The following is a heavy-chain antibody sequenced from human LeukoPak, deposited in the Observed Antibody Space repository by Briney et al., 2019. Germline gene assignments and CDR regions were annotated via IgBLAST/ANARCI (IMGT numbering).Heavy chain of an antibody. V-gene: IGHV3-7*01. Sequence: GGSLRLSCAASGFTFSSYWMSWVRQAPGKGLEWVANIKQDGSEKYYVDSVKGRFTISRDNAKNSLYLQMSSLRAEDTAVYYCASGESDFWSGYYTEARFDPWGQGTLVTVSS. J-gene: IGHJ5*02. CDR3: ASGESDFWSGYYTEARFDP. D-gene: IGHD3-3*01. CDR1: GFTFSSYW. CDR2: IKQDGSEK.